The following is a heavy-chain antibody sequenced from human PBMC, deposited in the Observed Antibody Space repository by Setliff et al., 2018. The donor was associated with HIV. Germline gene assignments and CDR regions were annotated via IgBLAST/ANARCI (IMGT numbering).Heavy chain of an antibody. J-gene: IGHJ2*01. D-gene: IGHD4-4*01. Sequence: PGGSLRLSCAASGFTFSGYWMHWVRQSPGRGLLGVAHIKGDGSITKYADSVKGRFTISRDNAKNTLYLQMNSLRAEDTAVYYCARDYSYVSFDLWGRGTLVTVSS. V-gene: IGHV3-74*03. CDR3: ARDYSYVSFDL. CDR2: IKGDGSIT. CDR1: GFTFSGYW.